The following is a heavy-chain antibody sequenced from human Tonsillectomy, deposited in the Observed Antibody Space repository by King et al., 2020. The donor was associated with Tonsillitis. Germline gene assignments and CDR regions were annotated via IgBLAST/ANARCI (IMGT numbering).Heavy chain of an antibody. V-gene: IGHV4-59*08. D-gene: IGHD5-24*01. CDR1: GGSISSYY. CDR2: IYYSGST. CDR3: ARYGQLRGAFDV. Sequence: VQLQESGPGLLKPSETLSLTCTVSGGSISSYYWSWIRQPPGKGLEWIGYIYYSGSTNSNPSLKSRVTISVDTSKNQFSLKLSSVTAADTAVYYCARYGQLRGAFDVWGQGTMVTVSS. J-gene: IGHJ3*01.